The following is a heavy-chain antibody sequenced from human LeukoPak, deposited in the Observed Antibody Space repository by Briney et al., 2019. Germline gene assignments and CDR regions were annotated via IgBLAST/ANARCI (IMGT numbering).Heavy chain of an antibody. CDR3: ATDLILTGYYSGDY. V-gene: IGHV3-23*01. J-gene: IGHJ4*02. CDR2: ISGSSGGT. Sequence: PGGSLRLSCAASGFTFSSYAMSWVRQAPGKGLEWVSAISGSSGGTYYADSVRGRFTISRDDSKNTLYLQLNSLRAEDTAVYYCATDLILTGYYSGDYWGQGTPVTVSS. D-gene: IGHD3-9*01. CDR1: GFTFSSYA.